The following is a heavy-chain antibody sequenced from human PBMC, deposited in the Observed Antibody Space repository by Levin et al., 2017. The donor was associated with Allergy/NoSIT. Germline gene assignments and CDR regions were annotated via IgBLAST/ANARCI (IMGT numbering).Heavy chain of an antibody. D-gene: IGHD3-10*01. CDR1: GGTFSSYA. Sequence: ASVKVSCKASGGTFSSYAISWVRQAPGQGLEWMGGIIPIFGTANYAQKFQGRVTITADKSTSTAYMELSSLRSEDTAVYYCARVLKRDQRGGSYYYYYMDVWGKGTTVTVSS. CDR2: IIPIFGTA. CDR3: ARVLKRDQRGGSYYYYYMDV. J-gene: IGHJ6*03. V-gene: IGHV1-69*06.